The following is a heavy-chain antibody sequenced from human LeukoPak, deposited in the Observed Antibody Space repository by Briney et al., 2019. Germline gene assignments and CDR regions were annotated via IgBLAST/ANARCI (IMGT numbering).Heavy chain of an antibody. CDR3: ATDRTESTIFGVVNWFDP. CDR2: FDPEDGET. Sequence: SVKVSCKVSGYTLTELSMHWVRQAPGKGLEWMGGFDPEDGETIYAQKFQGRVTMTEDTSTDTAYMELSSLRSEDTAVHYCATDRTESTIFGVVNWFDPWGQGTLVSVSS. D-gene: IGHD3-3*01. CDR1: GYTLTELS. V-gene: IGHV1-24*01. J-gene: IGHJ5*01.